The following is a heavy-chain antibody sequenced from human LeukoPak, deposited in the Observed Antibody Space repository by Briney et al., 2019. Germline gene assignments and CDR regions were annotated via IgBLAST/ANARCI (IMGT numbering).Heavy chain of an antibody. Sequence: GESLRLSCAASGFTFSTYSMNWVRQAPGKGLEWVSSISRSASSIYQADSVKGRFTISRDNAENLLYLQMNSLRAEDTAVYYCARGRGLAGYFDYWGQGILVTVSS. CDR2: ISRSASSI. V-gene: IGHV3-21*01. J-gene: IGHJ4*02. D-gene: IGHD2-15*01. CDR1: GFTFSTYS. CDR3: ARGRGLAGYFDY.